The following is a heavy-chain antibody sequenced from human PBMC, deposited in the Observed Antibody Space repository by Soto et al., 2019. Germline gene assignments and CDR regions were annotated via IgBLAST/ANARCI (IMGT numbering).Heavy chain of an antibody. D-gene: IGHD6-13*01. V-gene: IGHV3-9*01. CDR3: GKDIVPGIYSRNFHH. CDR2: INWNGKTL. J-gene: IGHJ1*01. Sequence: HPXGSLRLSCAASGVTFDDYALHWVRQAPGIGLEWVAGINWNGKTLGYADSLKGRFAISRDNASNCLFLELNSLTVADTALYYCGKDIVPGIYSRNFHHWGPGNLVTVSS. CDR1: GVTFDDYA.